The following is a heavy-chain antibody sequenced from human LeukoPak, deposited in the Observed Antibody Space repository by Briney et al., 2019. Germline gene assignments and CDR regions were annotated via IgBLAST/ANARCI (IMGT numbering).Heavy chain of an antibody. Sequence: TSETLSLTCTVSGCSISSYYWSWIRQPPGKGLEWIGDIYYNVSTNYNPSLKSRVTISVDTSKNQFSLKLSSVTAADTAVYYCAKFNGRSSYDYWGQGTLVTVSS. D-gene: IGHD6-13*01. CDR2: IYYNVST. V-gene: IGHV4-59*01. CDR3: AKFNGRSSYDY. CDR1: GCSISSYY. J-gene: IGHJ4*02.